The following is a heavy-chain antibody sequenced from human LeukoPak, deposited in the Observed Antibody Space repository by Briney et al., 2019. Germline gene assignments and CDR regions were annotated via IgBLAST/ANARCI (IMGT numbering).Heavy chain of an antibody. D-gene: IGHD3-22*01. CDR1: GVAFSSYG. V-gene: IGHV3-30*02. Sequence: AGTLRLSCAVSGVAFSSYGMHWGCHGPRQGVERGSFIRYDGSNKYYAESLKGRVTISRDNSKNTLYLQMNSLRAEDTAVYYCAKGLSVYYYYYMDVWGKGTTVTISS. CDR2: IRYDGSNK. J-gene: IGHJ6*03. CDR3: AKGLSVYYYYYMDV.